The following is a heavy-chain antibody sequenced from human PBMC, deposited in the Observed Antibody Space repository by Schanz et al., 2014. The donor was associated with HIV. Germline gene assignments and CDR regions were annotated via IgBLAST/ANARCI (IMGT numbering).Heavy chain of an antibody. Sequence: QVQLVQSGAEVKKPGASVKVSCKASGYTFINYGITWVRQAPGQGLEWMGWISGYNGNTNYAQKFQGRVTMTRDTSTSTAYMELRSLRSDETAIYYCARGGSGWYGYEGFDYWGQGTLVTVSS. CDR1: GYTFINYG. CDR3: ARGGSGWYGYEGFDY. D-gene: IGHD6-19*01. CDR2: ISGYNGNT. J-gene: IGHJ4*02. V-gene: IGHV1-18*01.